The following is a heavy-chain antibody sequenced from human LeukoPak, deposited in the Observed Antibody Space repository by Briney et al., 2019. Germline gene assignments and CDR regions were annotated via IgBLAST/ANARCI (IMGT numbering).Heavy chain of an antibody. CDR3: VTGGGYNGLDY. J-gene: IGHJ4*02. CDR1: GLTFSNAW. D-gene: IGHD5-12*01. CDR2: VLSRAGGGTI. V-gene: IGHV3-15*07. Sequence: PGGSLRLSCAASGLTFSNAWMNGGRQAPGKGLEWVGRVLSRAGGGTIDYAAPVKGRFTISRDDSKNALFLQMYSLRTEATAVYYCVTGGGYNGLDYWGQGALVTVSS.